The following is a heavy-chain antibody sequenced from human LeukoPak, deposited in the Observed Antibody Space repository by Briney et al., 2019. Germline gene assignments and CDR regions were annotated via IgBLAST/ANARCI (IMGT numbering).Heavy chain of an antibody. CDR3: AKEPREYCSSTSCPNWFDS. CDR1: GFTFSRYA. V-gene: IGHV3-23*01. D-gene: IGHD2-2*01. CDR2: ISASGGTT. J-gene: IGHJ5*01. Sequence: PGGSLRLSCVASGFTFSRYAMSWVRQAPGKGLEWVSAISASGGTTYYADSVKGRFTISRDNSENTLFLQMNSLRAEDTAVYYCAKEPREYCSSTSCPNWFDSWGQGTLVTVSS.